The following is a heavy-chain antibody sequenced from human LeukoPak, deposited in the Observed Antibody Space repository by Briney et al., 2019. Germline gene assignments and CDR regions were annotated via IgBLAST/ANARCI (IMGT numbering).Heavy chain of an antibody. V-gene: IGHV3-7*01. Sequence: GGSLRLSCEASGFSLSSYWMSWVRPVPGKGLEWVANIKPDGSDTRQVDSVKGRFTISRDNAKNSLYLQMSGLRGEDTAVYYCARGGASSKPLDAWGQGTLVTVSS. J-gene: IGHJ5*02. CDR2: IKPDGSDT. CDR3: ARGGASSKPLDA. CDR1: GFSLSSYW. D-gene: IGHD3-10*01.